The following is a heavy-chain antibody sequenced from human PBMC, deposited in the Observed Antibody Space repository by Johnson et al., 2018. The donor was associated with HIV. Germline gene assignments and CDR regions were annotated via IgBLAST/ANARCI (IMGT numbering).Heavy chain of an antibody. D-gene: IGHD1-26*01. V-gene: IGHV3-13*01. CDR3: ARQGGANDAFDI. CDR1: GFTFSSYD. J-gene: IGHJ3*02. CDR2: IGTAGDT. Sequence: MLLVESGGGLVQPGGSLRLSCAASGFTFSSYDMHWVRQATGKGLELVSAIGTAGDTYYPGSVKGRFTISRENAKNSLYLHMNSLSAGDTAVYYCARQGGANDAFDIWGQGTMVTVSS.